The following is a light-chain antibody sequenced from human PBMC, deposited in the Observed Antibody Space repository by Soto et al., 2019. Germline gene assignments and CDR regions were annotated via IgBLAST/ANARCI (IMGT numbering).Light chain of an antibody. V-gene: IGKV3-20*01. Sequence: EIVLTQSPGTLSLSPGESATLSCRASQSVSSSQVAWYQQKPGQAPRLLIYGASSRVPGIPDRCSGVGSETEFTLTIGRLEPEESEVYYCQQYDKAPPTVGQGTKLEIK. CDR2: GAS. CDR1: QSVSSSQ. J-gene: IGKJ2*01. CDR3: QQYDKAPPT.